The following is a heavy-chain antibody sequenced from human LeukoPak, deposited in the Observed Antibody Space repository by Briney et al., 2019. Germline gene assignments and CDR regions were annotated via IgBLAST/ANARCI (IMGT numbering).Heavy chain of an antibody. D-gene: IGHD6-13*01. CDR2: IYYSGST. Sequence: SETLSLTCTVSGGSISSYYWSWIRQPPGKGLEWIGYIYYSGSTNYNPSLKSRVTISLDMSKNQFSLRLSSVTAADTAVYYCARGLSSSWYFIPGFDPWGQGTLVTVSS. CDR1: GGSISSYY. CDR3: ARGLSSSWYFIPGFDP. J-gene: IGHJ5*02. V-gene: IGHV4-59*01.